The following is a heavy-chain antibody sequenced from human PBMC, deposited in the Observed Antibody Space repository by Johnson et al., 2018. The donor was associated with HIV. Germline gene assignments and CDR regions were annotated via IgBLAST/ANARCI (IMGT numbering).Heavy chain of an antibody. D-gene: IGHD1-26*01. Sequence: QVQLVESGGGLVQPGGSLRLSCAASGFTFSSYGMHWVRQAPGKGLEWVAFIRYDGSNKYYADSVKGRFTISRDNSKNTLYLQMNSLRAEDTAVYYCAKDGVGATPFAFDIWGQGTMVTVSS. J-gene: IGHJ3*02. CDR3: AKDGVGATPFAFDI. V-gene: IGHV3-30*02. CDR1: GFTFSSYG. CDR2: IRYDGSNK.